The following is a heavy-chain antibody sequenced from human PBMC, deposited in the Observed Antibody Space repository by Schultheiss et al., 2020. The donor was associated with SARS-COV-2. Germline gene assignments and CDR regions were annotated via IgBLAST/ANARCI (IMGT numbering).Heavy chain of an antibody. J-gene: IGHJ4*02. Sequence: GGSLRLSCAASGFTFSSYGMHWVRQAPGKGLEWVAVISYDGSNKYYADSVKGRFTISRDNSKNTLYLQMNSLRAEDTAVYYCASSSIAARPYFDYWGQGTLVTVSS. CDR1: GFTFSSYG. V-gene: IGHV3-30*12. CDR2: ISYDGSNK. D-gene: IGHD6-6*01. CDR3: ASSSIAARPYFDY.